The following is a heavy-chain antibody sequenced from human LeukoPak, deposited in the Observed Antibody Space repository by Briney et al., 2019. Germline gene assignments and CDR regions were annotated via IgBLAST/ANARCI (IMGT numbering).Heavy chain of an antibody. D-gene: IGHD2/OR15-2a*01. CDR1: GGFINTYY. CDR2: IYNAGTT. CDR3: ASTNFLLGYYYYGMDV. Sequence: SETLSLTCTVSGGFINTYYWGWIRQPPGKGLEWIGCIYNAGTTNYNPSLKSRVTISADTSKNQFSLKLSSVTAADTAVYYCASTNFLLGYYYYGMDVWGPGTTVTVS. J-gene: IGHJ6*02. V-gene: IGHV4-59*08.